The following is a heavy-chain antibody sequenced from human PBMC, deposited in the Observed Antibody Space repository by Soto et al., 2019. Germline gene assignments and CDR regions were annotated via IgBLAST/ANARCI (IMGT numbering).Heavy chain of an antibody. CDR2: IIPLLGVP. CDR3: ARELFCSSTACYRDAFDV. Sequence: QVQLVQSGAEVRKPGSSVRVSCKASGGPARSYTLTWVRQAPGQGLEWMGRIIPLLGVPDYAQKFQGRLTIVADKSTNTAYMDLSSLTSDDTALYYCARELFCSSTACYRDAFDVWGQGTQVTVSS. D-gene: IGHD2-2*01. V-gene: IGHV1-69*04. CDR1: GGPARSYT. J-gene: IGHJ3*01.